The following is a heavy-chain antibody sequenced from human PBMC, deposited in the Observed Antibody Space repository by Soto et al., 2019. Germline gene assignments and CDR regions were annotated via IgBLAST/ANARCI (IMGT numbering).Heavy chain of an antibody. Sequence: QVQLQESGPGLVKPSETLSLTCTVSGGSISSYYWTWIRQPPGKGLEWMGYIYYTGSTNYNPSLESRVTMSLDTSKNQFSLKLSYVTAADTAVYYCARDPTVTPRIFDYWCQGTLVTVSS. J-gene: IGHJ4*02. V-gene: IGHV4-59*01. CDR3: ARDPTVTPRIFDY. CDR2: IYYTGST. D-gene: IGHD4-17*01. CDR1: GGSISSYY.